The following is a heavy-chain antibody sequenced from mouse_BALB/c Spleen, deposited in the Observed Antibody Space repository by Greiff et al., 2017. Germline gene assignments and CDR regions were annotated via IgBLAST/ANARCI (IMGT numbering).Heavy chain of an antibody. J-gene: IGHJ1*01. D-gene: IGHD1-1*01. V-gene: IGHV5-4*02. CDR1: GFTFSDYY. CDR2: ISDGGSYT. CDR3: ARDRDRYYGSSYWYFDV. Sequence: EVKVEESGGGLVKPGGSLKLSCAASGFTFSDYYMYWVRQTPEKRLEWVATISDGGSYTYYPDSVKGRFTISRDNAKNNLYLQMSSLKSEDTAMYYCARDRDRYYGSSYWYFDVWGAGTTVTVSS.